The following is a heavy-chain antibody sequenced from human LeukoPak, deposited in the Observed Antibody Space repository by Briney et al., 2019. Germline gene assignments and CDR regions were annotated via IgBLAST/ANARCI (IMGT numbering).Heavy chain of an antibody. Sequence: SAKFSCKASGGTFISYAISWVRQAPGQGVEWMGGIITIFGIANYAQKCQGRVTITADESTSTAYMELSSLRSEDTAVYYCARAGGYCSSSSCSFDYWCQGTLVTVSS. CDR2: IITIFGIA. V-gene: IGHV1-69*13. J-gene: IGHJ4*02. CDR1: GGTFISYA. CDR3: ARAGGYCSSSSCSFDY. D-gene: IGHD2-2*01.